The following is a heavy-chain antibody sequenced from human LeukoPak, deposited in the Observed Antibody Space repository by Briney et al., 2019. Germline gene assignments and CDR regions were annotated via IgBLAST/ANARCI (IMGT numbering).Heavy chain of an antibody. CDR2: ISAYNGNT. D-gene: IGHD5-18*01. Sequence: ASVKVSCKASGYTFTSYGISWVRQAPGQGLEWMGWISAYNGNTNYAQKPQGRVTMTTDTSTSTAYMELRSLRSDDTAVYYCARDRDTAMVTLNDYWGQGTLVTVSS. CDR3: ARDRDTAMVTLNDY. CDR1: GYTFTSYG. V-gene: IGHV1-18*01. J-gene: IGHJ4*02.